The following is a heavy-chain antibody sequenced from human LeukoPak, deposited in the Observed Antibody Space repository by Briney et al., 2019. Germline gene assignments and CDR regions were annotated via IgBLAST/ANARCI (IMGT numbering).Heavy chain of an antibody. CDR2: IVSSGRTT. CDR3: ARSRDGYSFDAFDI. Sequence: GGSLRLSCAASEFTVSEYYMTWIRQAPGGCLEWVSYIVSSGRTTYYAEPVKGRFTISRDNAKISLYLQMNSLRDEDTAVYFCARSRDGYSFDAFDIWGQGTMVTVSS. V-gene: IGHV3-11*04. D-gene: IGHD5-24*01. J-gene: IGHJ3*02. CDR1: EFTVSEYY.